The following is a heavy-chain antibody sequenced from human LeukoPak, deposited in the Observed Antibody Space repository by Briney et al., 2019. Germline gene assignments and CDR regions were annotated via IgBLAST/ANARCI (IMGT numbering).Heavy chain of an antibody. CDR1: GFTFSSYA. Sequence: HPGGSLRLSCAASGFTFSSYAMSWVRQAPGKGLEWVSAINGSGGSTYYADSVKGRFTISRDNSKNTLYLQMNSLRAEDTAVYYCAKDRRGYSGYADYWGQGTLVTVSS. CDR3: AKDRRGYSGYADY. D-gene: IGHD5-12*01. V-gene: IGHV3-23*01. J-gene: IGHJ4*02. CDR2: INGSGGST.